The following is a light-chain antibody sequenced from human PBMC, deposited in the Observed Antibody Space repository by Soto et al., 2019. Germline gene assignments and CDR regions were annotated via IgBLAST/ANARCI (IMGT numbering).Light chain of an antibody. CDR3: QQYDSYPYT. CDR2: KAS. J-gene: IGKJ2*01. CDR1: QTISSW. Sequence: DIQMTQSPSTLSTSVGDRVTITCRASQTISSWLAWYQEKPGKAPKLLIYKASNSESGVPSRFSGSGSGTEFTLTISSLQPDDFATYYCQQYDSYPYTFGQGTKLEIK. V-gene: IGKV1-5*03.